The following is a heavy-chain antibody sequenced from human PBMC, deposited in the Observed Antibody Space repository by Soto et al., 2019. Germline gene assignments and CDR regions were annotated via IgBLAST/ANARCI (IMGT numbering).Heavy chain of an antibody. J-gene: IGHJ6*03. CDR1: GGSISTSYYY. D-gene: IGHD2-21*01. Sequence: QLQLQESGPGLVKPSETLSLTCTVSGGSISTSYYYWGWIRQSPGKGLEWIGAIYYTGTTYYNPPLQGRPTISVDTSKNLFSRKMSSVPAADTAFYFCARQAGACGYYMDVG. V-gene: IGHV4-39*01. CDR2: IYYTGTT. CDR3: ARQAGACGYYMDV.